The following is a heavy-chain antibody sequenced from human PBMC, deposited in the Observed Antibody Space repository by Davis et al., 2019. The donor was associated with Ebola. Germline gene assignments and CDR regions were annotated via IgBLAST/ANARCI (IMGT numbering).Heavy chain of an antibody. V-gene: IGHV3-30*02. D-gene: IGHD5-12*01. Sequence: GGSLRLSCAASGFTFSSYGMHWVRQAPGKGLEWVAEISNSGGNKQYADSVRGRFTISRDNSRNTLYLQLNSLRPEDTALYYCTTPGGQDSGYDVFDIWGQGTMVTVSS. J-gene: IGHJ3*02. CDR3: TTPGGQDSGYDVFDI. CDR2: ISNSGGNK. CDR1: GFTFSSYG.